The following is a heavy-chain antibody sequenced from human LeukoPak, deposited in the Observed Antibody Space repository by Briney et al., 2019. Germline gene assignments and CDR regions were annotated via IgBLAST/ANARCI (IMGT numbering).Heavy chain of an antibody. CDR1: GFTFSSSA. Sequence: GGSLRLSCAASGFTFSSSAMSWVRQAPGKGLEWVSAISGSGGSTYYADSVKGRFSISRDDSKNTLYLQMDRLTDEDTAVYYCAKDRELLFAHCWFDLWGQGTLVTVSS. J-gene: IGHJ5*02. CDR2: ISGSGGST. V-gene: IGHV3-23*01. CDR3: AKDRELLFAHCWFDL. D-gene: IGHD3-10*01.